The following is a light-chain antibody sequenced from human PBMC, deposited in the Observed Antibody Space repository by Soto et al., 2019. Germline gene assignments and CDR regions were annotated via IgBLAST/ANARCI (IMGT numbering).Light chain of an antibody. J-gene: IGLJ1*01. V-gene: IGLV2-14*01. CDR1: SSDVGGYNY. CDR2: EVI. Sequence: QSVLTQPASVSGSPGQSITISCTGTSSDVGGYNYVSRYQQHPGKAPKLMIYEVINRPSGVSYRFSGSKSGNTASLTISGLQAEDEADYYCSSYTTTNTYVFGTGTKVTVL. CDR3: SSYTTTNTYV.